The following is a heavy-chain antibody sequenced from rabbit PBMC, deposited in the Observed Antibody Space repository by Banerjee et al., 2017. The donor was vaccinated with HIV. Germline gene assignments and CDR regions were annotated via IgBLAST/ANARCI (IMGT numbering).Heavy chain of an antibody. V-gene: IGHV1S45*01. CDR1: GFTLSSYW. D-gene: IGHD4-1*01. CDR3: ARDLAGVIGWNFNL. Sequence: QEQLEESGGGLVQPEGSLTLTCTASGFTLSSYWMCWVRQAPGKGLEWIACINSSSGNTVYATWAKGRFTISKTSSTTVTLQMTSLTAADTATYFCARDLAGVIGWNFNLWGPGTLVTVS. J-gene: IGHJ4*01. CDR2: INSSSGNT.